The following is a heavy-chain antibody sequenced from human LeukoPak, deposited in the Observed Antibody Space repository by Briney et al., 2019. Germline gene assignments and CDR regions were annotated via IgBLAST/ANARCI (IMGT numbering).Heavy chain of an antibody. J-gene: IGHJ5*02. CDR3: AKGSGSGWYGSLDP. CDR1: GFTFRSYA. Sequence: GGSLRLSCAVSGFTFRSYAMNWVRQAPGKGLEWVSVITDSGTNTYYGDSVKGRFTVSRDNSKNTLYLQMNSLSAEDTAVYYCAKGSGSGWYGSLDPWGQGTLVTVSS. CDR2: ITDSGTNT. V-gene: IGHV3-23*01. D-gene: IGHD6-19*01.